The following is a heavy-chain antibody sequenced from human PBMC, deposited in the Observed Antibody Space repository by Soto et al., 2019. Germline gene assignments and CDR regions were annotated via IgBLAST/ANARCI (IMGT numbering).Heavy chain of an antibody. Sequence: SETLSLTCTVSGGSISSYYWSWIRQPPGKGLEWIGYIYYSGSTNYNPSLKSRVTISVDTSKNQFSLKLSSVTAADTAVYYCARVLGGYCSSTSCYTSWFDPWGQGTLVTV. J-gene: IGHJ5*02. V-gene: IGHV4-59*01. CDR1: GGSISSYY. CDR2: IYYSGST. CDR3: ARVLGGYCSSTSCYTSWFDP. D-gene: IGHD2-2*02.